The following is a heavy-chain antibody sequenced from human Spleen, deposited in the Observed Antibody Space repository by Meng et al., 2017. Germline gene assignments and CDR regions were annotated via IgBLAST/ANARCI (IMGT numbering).Heavy chain of an antibody. CDR1: GGSISSYY. CDR2: IYYSGST. J-gene: IGHJ4*02. D-gene: IGHD2-21*01. Sequence: SETLSLTCSVSGGSISSYYWSWIRQPPGRGLEWIGYIYYSGSTNYNPSLKSRVTITFDTSRNQFSLKLSSVAAADTAVYSCARAARFVDCGGDCSFSASMLLFDYWGQGTLVTVSS. V-gene: IGHV4-59*12. CDR3: ARAARFVDCGGDCSFSASMLLFDY.